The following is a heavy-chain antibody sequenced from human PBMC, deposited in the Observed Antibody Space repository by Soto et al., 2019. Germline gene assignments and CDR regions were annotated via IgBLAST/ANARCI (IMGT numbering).Heavy chain of an antibody. Sequence: EVQLVQSGAEVKKPGESLKIPCKASGYSFTSYWIGWVRQISGKGLEWMGITYPGDSQTLYSPSFQGQVTISVDKSISTVYLQWGSLKASDTATYYCARRRYFDTLLDPWGQGTLVTVSS. D-gene: IGHD3-9*01. V-gene: IGHV5-51*03. J-gene: IGHJ5*02. CDR2: TYPGDSQT. CDR1: GYSFTSYW. CDR3: ARRRYFDTLLDP.